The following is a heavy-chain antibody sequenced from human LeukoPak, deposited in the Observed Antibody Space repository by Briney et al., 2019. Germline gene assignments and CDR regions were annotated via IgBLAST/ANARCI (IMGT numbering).Heavy chain of an antibody. CDR2: IKQDGSEK. CDR1: GFTFSSYW. J-gene: IGHJ4*02. D-gene: IGHD3-10*01. Sequence: GSLRLSCAASGFTFSSYWMSWVRQAPGKGLEWVANIKQDGSEKYYVDSVKGRFTISRDNAKNSLYLQMNSLRAEDTAVYYCAREAPGGVSGFDYWGQGTLVTVSS. V-gene: IGHV3-7*01. CDR3: AREAPGGVSGFDY.